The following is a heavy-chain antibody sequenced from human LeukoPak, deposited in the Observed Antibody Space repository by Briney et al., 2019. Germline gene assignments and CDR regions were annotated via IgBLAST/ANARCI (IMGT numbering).Heavy chain of an antibody. CDR2: ISSSSSYI. Sequence: GGSLRLSCAASGFTFSSYSMNWVRQAPGKGLNLVSSISSSSSYIYYADSVKGRFTISRDNAKNSLCLQMNSLRAEDTAVYYCARSGGRRYYDILTGYSQRGEFDYWGQGTLVTVSS. V-gene: IGHV3-21*01. D-gene: IGHD3-9*01. CDR1: GFTFSSYS. J-gene: IGHJ4*02. CDR3: ARSGGRRYYDILTGYSQRGEFDY.